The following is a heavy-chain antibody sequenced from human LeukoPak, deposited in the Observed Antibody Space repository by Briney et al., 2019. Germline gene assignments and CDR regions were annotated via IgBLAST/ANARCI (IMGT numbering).Heavy chain of an antibody. J-gene: IGHJ4*02. Sequence: PGGSLRLSCAASRFTFSSYEMNWVRQAPGKGLEWVSHISSSGTTIQYADSVRGRFTISRDNAKNSLYLQMNRLRTEDTAMYYCARDLWDHWGQGTLVTVSS. V-gene: IGHV3-48*03. CDR1: RFTFSSYE. CDR3: ARDLWDH. CDR2: ISSSGTTI.